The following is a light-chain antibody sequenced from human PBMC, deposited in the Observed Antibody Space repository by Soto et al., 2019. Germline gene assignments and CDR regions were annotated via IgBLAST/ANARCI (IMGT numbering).Light chain of an antibody. Sequence: IQITQSPSSVSASVGERVTITCRAIKAISTWLAWYQQKPGKAPKLLIYAASNLQTGVPSRFSGSGSGTDFTLTISSLQPEDFATYYCQQANSFPRTFGQGTKVEIK. V-gene: IGKV1D-12*01. CDR2: AAS. CDR3: QQANSFPRT. J-gene: IGKJ1*01. CDR1: KAISTW.